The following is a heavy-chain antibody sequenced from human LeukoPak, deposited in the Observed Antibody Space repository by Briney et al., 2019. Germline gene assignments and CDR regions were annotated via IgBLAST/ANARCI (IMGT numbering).Heavy chain of an antibody. CDR3: AREPGYCSGGSCSNNWFDP. D-gene: IGHD2-15*01. J-gene: IGHJ5*02. CDR2: IYHSGST. Sequence: SETLSLTCAVSGGSISSGGYSWSWIRQPPGKGLEWIGCIYHSGSTYYNPSLKSRVTISVDRSKNQFSLKLSSVTAADTAVYYCAREPGYCSGGSCSNNWFDPWGQGTLVTVSS. V-gene: IGHV4-30-2*01. CDR1: GGSISSGGYS.